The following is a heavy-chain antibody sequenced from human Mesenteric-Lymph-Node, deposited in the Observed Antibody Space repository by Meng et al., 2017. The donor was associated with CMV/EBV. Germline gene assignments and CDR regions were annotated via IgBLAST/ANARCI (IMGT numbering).Heavy chain of an antibody. Sequence: ASVKVSCKASGYTFTGYYMHWVRQAPGQGLEWMGWINPNSGGTNYAQKFQGRVTMTRDTSISTAYMELSRLRSEDTAVYYCARGTKRITIFGVVHSAYYFDYWGQGTLVTVSS. V-gene: IGHV1-2*02. D-gene: IGHD3-3*01. CDR3: ARGTKRITIFGVVHSAYYFDY. J-gene: IGHJ4*02. CDR2: INPNSGGT. CDR1: GYTFTGYY.